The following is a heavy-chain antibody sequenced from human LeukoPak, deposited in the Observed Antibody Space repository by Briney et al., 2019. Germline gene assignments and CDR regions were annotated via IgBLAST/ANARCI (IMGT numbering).Heavy chain of an antibody. CDR2: IRSSGSTI. J-gene: IGHJ3*02. CDR3: ARAILYYDSSGARVGAFDI. V-gene: IGHV3-48*03. Sequence: PGGALRLSCAASGFTFSSYEMNSVRQATGKGLEWVSYIRSSGSTIYYADSVKGRFTISRNNAKNSLYLQMNSLRAEDTAVYYCARAILYYDSSGARVGAFDIWGQGTMVTVSS. CDR1: GFTFSSYE. D-gene: IGHD3-22*01.